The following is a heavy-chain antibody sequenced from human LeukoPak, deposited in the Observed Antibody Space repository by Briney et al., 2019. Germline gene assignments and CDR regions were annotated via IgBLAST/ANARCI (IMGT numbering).Heavy chain of an antibody. CDR3: ARDVGGTGGTLAY. CDR1: GYTFIAYH. Sequence: ASVTVSCKASGYTFIAYHMHWVRQAPGQGLEWMGRIHPSSGATNYAQRFQGRVTLTRDTSINTAYMELSRLTSDDTAVYYCARDVGGTGGTLAYWGQGTLVTVSS. J-gene: IGHJ4*02. V-gene: IGHV1-2*06. D-gene: IGHD2/OR15-2a*01. CDR2: IHPSSGAT.